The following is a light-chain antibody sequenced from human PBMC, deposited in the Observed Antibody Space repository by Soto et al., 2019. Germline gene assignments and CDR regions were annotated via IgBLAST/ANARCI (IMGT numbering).Light chain of an antibody. CDR3: EEYGTSPTT. J-gene: IGKJ3*01. CDR2: GAY. Sequence: EIVLTQSSPNLSLSPGETATLSCTVRQSVSSYLACSQHRPGEAPRLLIYGAYSRATGIPDRLSGSGSGTDFTLTISRLEPEESAGYYREEYGTSPTTVGNEIKVGIK. CDR1: QSVSSY. V-gene: IGKV3-20*01.